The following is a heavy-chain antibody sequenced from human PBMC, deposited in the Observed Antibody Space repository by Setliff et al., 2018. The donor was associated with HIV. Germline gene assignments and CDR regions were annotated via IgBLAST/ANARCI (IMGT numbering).Heavy chain of an antibody. J-gene: IGHJ4*02. CDR2: IYTGGST. CDR3: ARRVVAAFTFDY. CDR1: GGSISGFH. V-gene: IGHV4-4*08. Sequence: PSETLSLTCTVSGGSISGFHWSWIRQSPGKGLEWIGYIYTGGSTNYNPSLKSRVTISVDTSKNQFSLKLSSVTAADTAVYYCARRVVAAFTFDYWGQGTLVTVSS. D-gene: IGHD2-15*01.